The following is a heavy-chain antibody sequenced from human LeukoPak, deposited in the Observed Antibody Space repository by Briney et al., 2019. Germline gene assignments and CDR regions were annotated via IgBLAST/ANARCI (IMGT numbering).Heavy chain of an antibody. Sequence: PGGSLRLSCAASGFTFSSYGMHWVRQAPGKGLEWVAFIRYDGSNKYYADSVKGRFTISRDNAKNSLYLQMNSLRAEDTAVYYCARAGSGRSPDWFGPWGQGTLVTVSS. J-gene: IGHJ5*02. D-gene: IGHD1-26*01. CDR3: ARAGSGRSPDWFGP. CDR1: GFTFSSYG. V-gene: IGHV3-30*02. CDR2: IRYDGSNK.